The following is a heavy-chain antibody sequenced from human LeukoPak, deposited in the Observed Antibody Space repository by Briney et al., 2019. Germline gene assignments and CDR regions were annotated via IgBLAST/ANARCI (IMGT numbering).Heavy chain of an antibody. D-gene: IGHD3-10*01. CDR3: ASSYYYGSGSYFPFDY. J-gene: IGHJ4*02. V-gene: IGHV1-3*01. CDR1: GYTFTSYA. CDR2: INAGNGNT. Sequence: ASVKVSCKASGYTFTSYAMHWVCQAPGQRLEWMGWINAGNGNTKYSQKFQGRVTITRDTSASTAYMELSSLRSEDTAVYYCASSYYYGSGSYFPFDYWGQGTLVTVSS.